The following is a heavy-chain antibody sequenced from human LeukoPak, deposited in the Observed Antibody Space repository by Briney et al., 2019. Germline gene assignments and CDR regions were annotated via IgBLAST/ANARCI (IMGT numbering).Heavy chain of an antibody. CDR1: GDSITTNSYW. CDR2: IYSSGNS. V-gene: IGHV4-39*01. J-gene: IGHJ5*02. CDR3: ARRASWDLHIGNWFDP. D-gene: IGHD3-16*01. Sequence: SETLSLTCSLSGDSITTNSYWWGGIRQSPGKGPQWIGSIYSSGNSYYNPSLKSRATILPDTSKNQDALRLTSVTAADTAVYYCARRASWDLHIGNWFDPWGQGILVTVS.